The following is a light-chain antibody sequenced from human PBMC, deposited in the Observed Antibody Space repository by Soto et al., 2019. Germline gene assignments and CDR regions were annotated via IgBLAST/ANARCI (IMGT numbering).Light chain of an antibody. J-gene: IGKJ1*01. CDR3: QQYGRSPPT. CDR1: QSVNSNY. Sequence: ESVLAQSPGTLSLSPGERATLSCRASQSVNSNYLTWYQQKPGQAPRLLIYGASSRATGIPDRFSGSGSGTDFTLTISRLEPEDFAVYYCQQYGRSPPTFGQGTKVEIK. CDR2: GAS. V-gene: IGKV3-20*01.